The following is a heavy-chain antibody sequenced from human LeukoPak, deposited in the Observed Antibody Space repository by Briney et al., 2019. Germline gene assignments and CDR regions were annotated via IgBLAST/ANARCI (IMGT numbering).Heavy chain of an antibody. J-gene: IGHJ6*03. V-gene: IGHV4-34*01. CDR2: LNHSGNS. Sequence: KPSETLSLTCAVYGGSFSGYYWTWIRQPPGKWLEWIGELNHSGNSDYNPSLKSRVTISVDTSKNQFSLTLSSVTAADTAVYYCARRRRYYDFWSGPTSFYMDVWGKGTTVTVSS. CDR1: GGSFSGYY. CDR3: ARRRRYYDFWSGPTSFYMDV. D-gene: IGHD3-3*01.